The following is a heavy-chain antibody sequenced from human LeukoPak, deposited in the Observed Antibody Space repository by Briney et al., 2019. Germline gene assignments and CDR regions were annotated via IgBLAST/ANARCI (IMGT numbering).Heavy chain of an antibody. V-gene: IGHV4-30-2*01. CDR1: GGSISSGGYS. D-gene: IGHD5-18*01. CDR2: IYHSGST. CDR3: ARVRVGYSYGVDY. J-gene: IGHJ4*02. Sequence: SETLSLTCAVSGGSISSGGYSWSWIRQPPGKGLEWIGYIYHSGSTYYNPSLKSRVTISVDRSKNQFSLKLSSVTAADTAVYYCARVRVGYSYGVDYWGQGTLVTVS.